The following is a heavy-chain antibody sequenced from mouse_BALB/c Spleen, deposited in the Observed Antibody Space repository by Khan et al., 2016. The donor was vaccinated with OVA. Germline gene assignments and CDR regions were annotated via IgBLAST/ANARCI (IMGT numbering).Heavy chain of an antibody. D-gene: IGHD2-14*01. Sequence: QVQLQQSGPGLVQPSQSLSITCTVSGFSLTTYGVHWVHQSPGKGLEWLGLIWSGGNTDYNAAIISRLSFTKDNSKSQVFFKMNSLQTDDTAMYYCASNSYMCDFTYWGQGTLVTVSA. CDR2: IWSGGNT. CDR3: ASNSYMCDFTY. V-gene: IGHV2-2*01. CDR1: GFSLTTYG. J-gene: IGHJ3*01.